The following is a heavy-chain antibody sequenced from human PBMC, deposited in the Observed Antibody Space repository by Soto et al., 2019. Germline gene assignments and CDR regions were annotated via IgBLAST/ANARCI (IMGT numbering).Heavy chain of an antibody. CDR2: IYYSGST. D-gene: IGHD3-10*01. CDR1: GGSISSSSYY. Sequence: PSETLSLTCTVSGGSISSSSYYWGWIRHPPGKGLEWIGSIYYSGSTYYNPSLKSRVTISVDTSKNQFSLKLSSVTAADTAVYYCARHVGEMATPFDYWGQGTLVTVSS. J-gene: IGHJ4*02. CDR3: ARHVGEMATPFDY. V-gene: IGHV4-39*01.